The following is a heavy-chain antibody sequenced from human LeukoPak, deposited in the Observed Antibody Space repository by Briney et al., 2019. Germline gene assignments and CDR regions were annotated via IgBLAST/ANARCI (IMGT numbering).Heavy chain of an antibody. CDR2: IIPIFGTA. D-gene: IGHD3-10*01. CDR1: GGTFSSYA. J-gene: IGHJ5*02. Sequence: GSSVKVSCKASGGTFSSYAISWVRQAPGQGLEWMGGIIPIFGTANYAQKFQGRVTITADESTSTAYMELSSLRSDDTAVYYCAIPPVVRDPNWFDPWGQGTLVTVSS. V-gene: IGHV1-69*01. CDR3: AIPPVVRDPNWFDP.